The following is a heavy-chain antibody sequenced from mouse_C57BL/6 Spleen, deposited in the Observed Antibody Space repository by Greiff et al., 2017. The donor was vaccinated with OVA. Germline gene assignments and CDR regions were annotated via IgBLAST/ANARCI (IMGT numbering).Heavy chain of an antibody. D-gene: IGHD2-13*01. CDR2: ISDGGSYT. CDR1: GFTFSSYA. CDR3: ARDRGEGY. Sequence: EVQLVESGGGLVKPGGSLKLSCAASGFTFSSYAMSWVRQTPEKRLEWVATISDGGSYTYYPDNVKGRFTISRDNAKNNLYLQMSHLKSEDTAMYYCARDRGEGYWGQGTTLTVSS. V-gene: IGHV5-4*01. J-gene: IGHJ2*01.